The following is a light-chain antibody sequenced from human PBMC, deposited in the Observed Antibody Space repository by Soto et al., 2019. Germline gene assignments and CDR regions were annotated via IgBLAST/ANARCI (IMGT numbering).Light chain of an antibody. Sequence: EIVLTQSPGTLSLSPGERATLSCRASQSVSNYLAWYQQKPGQAPRLLIYGASSRATGIPDRFSGSGSGTDFTLTISRLGPEDFAVYYCQQYGTFRTFGQGTKVEIK. CDR1: QSVSNY. V-gene: IGKV3-20*01. J-gene: IGKJ1*01. CDR2: GAS. CDR3: QQYGTFRT.